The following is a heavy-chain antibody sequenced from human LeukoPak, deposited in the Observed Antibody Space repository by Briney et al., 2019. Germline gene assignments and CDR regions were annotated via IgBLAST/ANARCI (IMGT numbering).Heavy chain of an antibody. CDR1: GGSISSYY. CDR2: IYYSGST. CDR3: ARTSVSGLGAAAVREFGY. Sequence: SETLSLTCTVSGGSISSYYWSWIRQPPGKGLEWIGYIYYSGSTNYNPSLKSRVTISVDTSKNQFSLKLSSVTAADTAVYYCARTSVSGLGAAAVREFGYWGQGTLVTVSS. V-gene: IGHV4-59*01. D-gene: IGHD6-13*01. J-gene: IGHJ4*02.